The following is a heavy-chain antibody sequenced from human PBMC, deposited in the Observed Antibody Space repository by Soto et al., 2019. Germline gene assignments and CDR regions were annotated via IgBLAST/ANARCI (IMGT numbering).Heavy chain of an antibody. CDR3: AQEVGGDYNLSD. CDR2: IYWDDSK. D-gene: IGHD4-17*01. J-gene: IGHJ4*02. CDR1: GFSLTTNVVG. Sequence: QVTLKESGPTLVKPTQTLTMTCTFSGFSLTTNVVGVGWIRQPPGKAREWLALIYWDDSKEYSPSLNSRLTITKDTSRNQVVLTMTNMDPVDTATYYCAQEVGGDYNLSDWGQGTLVTVSS. V-gene: IGHV2-5*02.